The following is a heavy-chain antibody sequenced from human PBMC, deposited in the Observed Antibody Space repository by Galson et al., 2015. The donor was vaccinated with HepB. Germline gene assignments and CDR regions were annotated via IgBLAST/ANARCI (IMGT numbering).Heavy chain of an antibody. V-gene: IGHV3-23*01. CDR1: GFTFSTYA. CDR2: ISGSGGAT. CDR3: AKSGGFTVGATANSDY. Sequence: SLRLSCAASGFTFSTYAMSWVRQAPGKGLEWVSGISGSGGATYYADSVKGRFTISRDNSKNTLYLQMNSLRAEDTAVYYCAKSGGFTVGATANSDYWGQGTLVSVSS. D-gene: IGHD1-26*01. J-gene: IGHJ4*02.